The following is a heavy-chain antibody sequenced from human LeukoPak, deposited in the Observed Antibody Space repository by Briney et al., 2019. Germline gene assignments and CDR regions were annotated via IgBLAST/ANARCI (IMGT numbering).Heavy chain of an antibody. D-gene: IGHD1-26*01. CDR1: GFTFSSYA. CDR3: AKDREYSGSYRPGPTRYYYGMDV. Sequence: GGSLRLSCAASGFTFSSYAMSWVRQAPGKGLEWVSGINGTGGNTYYADSVKGRFTISRDNSKNTLYLQMNSLRAEDTAVFYCAKDREYSGSYRPGPTRYYYGMDVWGQGTTVTVS. CDR2: INGTGGNT. J-gene: IGHJ6*02. V-gene: IGHV3-23*01.